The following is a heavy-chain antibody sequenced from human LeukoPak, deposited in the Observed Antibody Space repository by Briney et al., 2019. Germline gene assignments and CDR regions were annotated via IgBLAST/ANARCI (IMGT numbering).Heavy chain of an antibody. CDR1: GFTFSIYP. D-gene: IGHD2-21*01. CDR3: PSMVSGGEYYFDY. Sequence: GGSLRLSCAASGFTFSIYPMSWVRQAPGKGLEWVSAISGSGGSTYYADPVKGRFTISRDNSKNTLYLQMNSLRAEDTAVYYCPSMVSGGEYYFDYWGQGTLVTVSS. V-gene: IGHV3-23*01. J-gene: IGHJ4*02. CDR2: ISGSGGST.